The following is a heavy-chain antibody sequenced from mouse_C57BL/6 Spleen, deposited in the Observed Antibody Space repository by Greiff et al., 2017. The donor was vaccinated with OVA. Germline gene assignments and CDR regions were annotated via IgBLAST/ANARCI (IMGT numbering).Heavy chain of an antibody. Sequence: EVKLQESGPGLVKPSQSLSLTCSVTGYSITSGYYWNWIRRFPGNKLEWMGYISYDGSNNYNPSLKNRISITRDTSKNQFFLKLNSVTTEDTATYYCARGGPFAYWGQGTLVTVSA. J-gene: IGHJ3*01. CDR1: GYSITSGYY. CDR2: ISYDGSN. V-gene: IGHV3-6*01. CDR3: ARGGPFAY.